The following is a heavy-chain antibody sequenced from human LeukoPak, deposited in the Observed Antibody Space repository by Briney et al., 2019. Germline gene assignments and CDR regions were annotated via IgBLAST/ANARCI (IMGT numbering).Heavy chain of an antibody. CDR2: IYYSGST. Sequence: KPSETLSLTCTVSGGSISSSSYYWGWIRQPPGKGLEWIGSIYYSGSTYYNPSLKSRVTISVDTSKNQFSLKLSSVTAADTAVYYCARGGRGYSYGYDVDYWGQGTLVTVSS. V-gene: IGHV4-39*01. J-gene: IGHJ4*02. D-gene: IGHD5-18*01. CDR1: GGSISSSSYY. CDR3: ARGGRGYSYGYDVDY.